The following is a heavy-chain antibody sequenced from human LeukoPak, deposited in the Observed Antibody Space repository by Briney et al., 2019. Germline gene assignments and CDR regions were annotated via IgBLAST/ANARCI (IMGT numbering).Heavy chain of an antibody. CDR1: GYTFTRAY. Sequence: ASLEDSCMASGYTFTRAYMHWVAQSPGQGLECMGIINPSGGSTRYAQKFQDRVTMTRDTSASTLYMELSSLSSEDTAVYYCARGPATGTAWPFDYWGQGSLVTVSS. J-gene: IGHJ4*02. CDR2: INPSGGST. CDR3: ARGPATGTAWPFDY. D-gene: IGHD6-13*01. V-gene: IGHV1-46*01.